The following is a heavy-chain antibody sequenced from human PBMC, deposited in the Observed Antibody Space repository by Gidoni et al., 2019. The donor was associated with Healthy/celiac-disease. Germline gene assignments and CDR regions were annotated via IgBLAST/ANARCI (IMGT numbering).Heavy chain of an antibody. Sequence: QVQLVQSGAEVKKPGASVKVSCKVSGYTLTELSMHWVRQAPGKGLEWMGGFDPEDGETIYAQKFQGRVTMTEDTSTDTAYMELSSLRSEDTAVYYCATDIAAADRFPLYYYYGMDVWGQGTTVTVSS. J-gene: IGHJ6*02. V-gene: IGHV1-24*01. CDR2: FDPEDGET. D-gene: IGHD6-13*01. CDR1: GYTLTELS. CDR3: ATDIAAADRFPLYYYYGMDV.